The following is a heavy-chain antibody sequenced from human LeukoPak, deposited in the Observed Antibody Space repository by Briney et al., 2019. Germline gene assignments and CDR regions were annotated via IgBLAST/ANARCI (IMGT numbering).Heavy chain of an antibody. CDR1: GGSISSSSYY. CDR3: ARDSTSMIVVVNQNWFDP. V-gene: IGHV4-39*07. CDR2: IYYSGST. Sequence: SETLSLTCTVSGGSISSSSYYWGWIRPPPGKGLEWIGSIYYSGSTYYNPSHKSRVTISVDTSKNQYSLKLSSVTAADTAVYYCARDSTSMIVVVNQNWFDPWGQGTLVTVSS. J-gene: IGHJ5*02. D-gene: IGHD3-22*01.